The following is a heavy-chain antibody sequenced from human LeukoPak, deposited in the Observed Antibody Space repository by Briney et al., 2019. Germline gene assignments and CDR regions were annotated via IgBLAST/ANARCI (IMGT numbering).Heavy chain of an antibody. J-gene: IGHJ6*03. D-gene: IGHD6-19*01. V-gene: IGHV4-59*01. CDR3: ASSSYSSGWYGPGYYYYMDV. CDR1: GGSISSYY. Sequence: ETLSLTCTVSGGSISSYYWSWIRQPPGKGLECIGYIYYSGSTNYNPSLKSRVTISVDTSKNQFSLKLSSVAAADTAVYYCASSSYSSGWYGPGYYYYMDVWGKGTTVTVSS. CDR2: IYYSGST.